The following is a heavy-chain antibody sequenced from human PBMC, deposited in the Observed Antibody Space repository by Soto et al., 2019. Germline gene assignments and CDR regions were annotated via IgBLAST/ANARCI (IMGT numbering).Heavy chain of an antibody. J-gene: IGHJ6*03. D-gene: IGHD1-7*01. CDR2: IYYSGST. Sequence: QVQLQESGPGLVKPSETLSLTCTVSGGSISSYYWSWIRQPPGKGLEWIGYIYYSGSTHYNPSLKSRVTISVDTSKNQFSLKLSSVTAADTAVYYCARDRITGTPYYYYYMDVWGKGTTVTVSS. CDR1: GGSISSYY. V-gene: IGHV4-59*01. CDR3: ARDRITGTPYYYYYMDV.